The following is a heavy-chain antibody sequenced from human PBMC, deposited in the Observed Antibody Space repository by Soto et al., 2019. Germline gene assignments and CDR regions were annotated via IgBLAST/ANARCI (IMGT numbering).Heavy chain of an antibody. CDR3: ARTQISGGYCSGGSCYGTVFDY. Sequence: PSETLSLTCTVSGGSISSYYWSWIRQPPGKGLEWIGYIYYSGSTNYNPSLKSRVTISVDTSKNQFSLKLSSVTAADTAVYYCARTQISGGYCSGGSCYGTVFDYWGQGTLVTVSS. V-gene: IGHV4-59*12. J-gene: IGHJ4*02. CDR1: GGSISSYY. CDR2: IYYSGST. D-gene: IGHD2-15*01.